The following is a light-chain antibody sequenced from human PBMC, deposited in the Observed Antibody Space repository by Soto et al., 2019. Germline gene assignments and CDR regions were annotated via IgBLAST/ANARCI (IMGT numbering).Light chain of an antibody. Sequence: QSALTQPRSVSGSPEQSVTISCTGTSSDVGGYSYVSWYRQHPGNAPKLIIYDVNKRPSGVPDRFSGSKSGNTASLTISGLQAEDEADYYCCSYAGTYTWVFGGGTKLTVL. CDR1: SSDVGGYSY. V-gene: IGLV2-11*01. CDR3: CSYAGTYTWV. CDR2: DVN. J-gene: IGLJ3*02.